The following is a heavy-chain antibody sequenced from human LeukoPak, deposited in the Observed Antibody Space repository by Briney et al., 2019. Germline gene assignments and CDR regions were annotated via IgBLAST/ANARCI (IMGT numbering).Heavy chain of an antibody. CDR3: ARAAAGNNWFDP. CDR1: GYTFTGYY. V-gene: IGHV1-2*02. CDR2: INPNSGGT. J-gene: IGHJ5*02. D-gene: IGHD6-13*01. Sequence: GASVKVSCKASGYTFTGYYMHWVRQAPGQGLEWMGWINPNSGGTNYAQKFQGRVTMTRDTSISTAYMELSRLRSDDTAVYYCARAAAGNNWFDPWSQGTLVTVSS.